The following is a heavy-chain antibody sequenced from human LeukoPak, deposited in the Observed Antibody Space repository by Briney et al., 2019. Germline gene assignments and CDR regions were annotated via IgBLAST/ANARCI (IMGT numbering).Heavy chain of an antibody. CDR2: IYYSGST. CDR1: GGSISSSSSY. J-gene: IGHJ4*02. V-gene: IGHV4-39*07. Sequence: SETLSLTCTVSGGSISSSSSYWGWIRQPPGKGLEWIGSIYYSGSTYYNPSLKSRVTISVDTSKNQFSLRLSSVTAADTAVYYCARWLQFGMKCFDYWGQGTLVPVSS. D-gene: IGHD5-24*01. CDR3: ARWLQFGMKCFDY.